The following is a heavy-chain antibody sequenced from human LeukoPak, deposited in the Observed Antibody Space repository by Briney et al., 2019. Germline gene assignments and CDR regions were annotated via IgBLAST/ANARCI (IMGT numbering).Heavy chain of an antibody. D-gene: IGHD2-15*01. CDR3: AKARVVAATTYYFDY. CDR2: ISGSGGST. J-gene: IGHJ4*02. CDR1: GFTFSSYA. V-gene: IGHV3-23*01. Sequence: AGSLRLSCAASGFTFSSYAMSWVRQAPGKGLEWVSAISGSGGSTYYADSVKGRFTISRDNSKNTLYLQMNSLRVEDTAVYYCAKARVVAATTYYFDYWGQGTPVTVSS.